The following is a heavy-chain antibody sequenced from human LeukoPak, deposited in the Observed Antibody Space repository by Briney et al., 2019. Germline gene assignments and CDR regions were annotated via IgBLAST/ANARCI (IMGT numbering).Heavy chain of an antibody. CDR3: ARDSPRITVAGGPDY. Sequence: SVKVSCKASGGTFSSYAISWVRQAPGQGLEWMGRIIPILGIANYAQNLQGRFTMTTDTSTSTAYMELRSLRSDDTAVYYCARDSPRITVAGGPDYWGQGTLVTVSS. CDR1: GGTFSSYA. J-gene: IGHJ4*02. CDR2: IIPILGIA. V-gene: IGHV1-69*04. D-gene: IGHD6-19*01.